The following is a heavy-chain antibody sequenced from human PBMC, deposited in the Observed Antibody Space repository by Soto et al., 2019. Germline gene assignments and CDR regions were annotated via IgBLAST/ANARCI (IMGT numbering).Heavy chain of an antibody. D-gene: IGHD2-2*01. J-gene: IGHJ5*01. V-gene: IGHV1-2*02. CDR3: ARPYCTSNSCHNLFDS. Sequence: ASMKVSCKASGYIFTGYYINWVRQAPGQGLEWMGWINPNSGDTNYAQKFQGRVTMTTDTSISTAYMELSRLTSDDTAVYYCARPYCTSNSCHNLFDSWGQGTLVTVSS. CDR2: INPNSGDT. CDR1: GYIFTGYY.